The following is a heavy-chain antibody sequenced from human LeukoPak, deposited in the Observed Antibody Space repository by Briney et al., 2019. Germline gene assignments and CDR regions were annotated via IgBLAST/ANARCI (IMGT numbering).Heavy chain of an antibody. V-gene: IGHV1-46*01. CDR1: GYTFTSYY. J-gene: IGHJ6*02. CDR3: ARGVRGMIVVVTYYYGVDV. D-gene: IGHD3-22*01. CDR2: INPSGGST. Sequence: GASVKVSCKASGYTFTSYYMHWVRQAPGQGLEWMGIINPSGGSTSYAQKFQGRVTMTRDTSTSTVYMELSSLRSEDTAVYYCARGVRGMIVVVTYYYGVDVWGQGTTVTVSS.